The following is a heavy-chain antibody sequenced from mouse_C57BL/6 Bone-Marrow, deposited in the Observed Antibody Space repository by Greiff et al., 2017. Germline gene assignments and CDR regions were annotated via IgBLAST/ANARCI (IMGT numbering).Heavy chain of an antibody. D-gene: IGHD1-1*01. V-gene: IGHV1-75*01. Sequence: VQLQQSGPELVKPGASVKISCKASGYTFTDYYINWVKQRPGQGLEWIGWIFPGSGSTYYNEKFKGKATLTVDKSSSTAYMLLSSLTSEDSAVYFCARDRAYYYGSSYRYYAVDYWGQGTSVTVSS. CDR3: ARDRAYYYGSSYRYYAVDY. CDR2: IFPGSGST. J-gene: IGHJ4*01. CDR1: GYTFTDYY.